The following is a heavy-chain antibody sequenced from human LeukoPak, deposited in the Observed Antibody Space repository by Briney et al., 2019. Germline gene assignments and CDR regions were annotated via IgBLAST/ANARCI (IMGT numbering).Heavy chain of an antibody. CDR3: TRDQTPYY. V-gene: IGHV3-49*04. J-gene: IGHJ4*02. CDR1: GFTCDDYA. Sequence: GGSLRLSCAASGFTCDDYAMHWVRQAPGKGLEWVGFIRSKIYGGTPEYAASVKGRFTISRDDSKGVAYLQMNSLKTEDTAVYYCTRDQTPYYWGQGTLVTVAS. CDR2: IRSKIYGGTP.